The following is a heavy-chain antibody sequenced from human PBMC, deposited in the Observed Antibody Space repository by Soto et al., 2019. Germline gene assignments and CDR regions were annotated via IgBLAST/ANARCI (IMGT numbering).Heavy chain of an antibody. CDR1: GNSFNNW. D-gene: IGHD2-2*01. CDR2: IYPDDSDT. J-gene: IGHJ5*02. CDR3: ARHVGTLLRGYCASTSCRFDP. Sequence: HGESLKISCKGRGNSFNNWMCWVRQMPGKGLEWMGIIYPDDSDTRYSPSFQGQVTISADKSISTAYLQWSSLKASDTAMYYCARHVGTLLRGYCASTSCRFDPWGQGTLVTVSS. V-gene: IGHV5-51*01.